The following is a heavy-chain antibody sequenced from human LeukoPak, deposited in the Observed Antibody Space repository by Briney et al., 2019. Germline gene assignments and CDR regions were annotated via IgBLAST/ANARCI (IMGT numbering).Heavy chain of an antibody. CDR1: GGSISGYY. D-gene: IGHD6-6*01. V-gene: IGHV4-59*01. Sequence: SETLSLTCTVSGGSISGYYWSWIRQPPGKGLEWIGYIYYSGGAKYNPSLKSRVTISVDTSKNQFSLKLTSVTAADTAVHYCARDIGAARSDYWGQGTLVTVSS. CDR3: ARDIGAARSDY. J-gene: IGHJ4*02. CDR2: IYYSGGA.